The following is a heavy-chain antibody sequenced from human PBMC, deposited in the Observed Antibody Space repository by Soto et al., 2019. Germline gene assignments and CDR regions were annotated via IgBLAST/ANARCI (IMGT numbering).Heavy chain of an antibody. CDR2: IKSKTDGGTT. J-gene: IGHJ4*02. D-gene: IGHD4-17*01. Sequence: GGSLRLSCAASGITFTNAWMSWVRQAPGKGLEWVGRIKSKTDGGTTDYAAPVRGRFTISRDDSSNTLYLQMNSLKTEDKAVYYCTTHTSTTVTFFDYWGQGALVTVSS. V-gene: IGHV3-15*01. CDR3: TTHTSTTVTFFDY. CDR1: GITFTNAW.